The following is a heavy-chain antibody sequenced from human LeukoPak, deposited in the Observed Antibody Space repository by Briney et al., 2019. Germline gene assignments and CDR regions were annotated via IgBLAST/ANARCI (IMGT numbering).Heavy chain of an antibody. CDR1: GFTFDDYG. J-gene: IGHJ6*03. CDR3: ARAGGDYRGYYYYYMDV. D-gene: IGHD2-21*02. Sequence: GGSLRLSCAASGFTFDDYGMSWVRQAPGKGLEWVSGINWNGGSTGYADSVKGRFTISRDNAKNSLYLQMNSLRAEDTALYYCARAGGDYRGYYYYYMDVWGKGTTVTVSS. CDR2: INWNGGST. V-gene: IGHV3-20*04.